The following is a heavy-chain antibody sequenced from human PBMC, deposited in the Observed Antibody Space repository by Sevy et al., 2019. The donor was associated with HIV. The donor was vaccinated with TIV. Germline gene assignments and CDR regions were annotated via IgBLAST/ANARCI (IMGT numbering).Heavy chain of an antibody. D-gene: IGHD3-16*02. Sequence: SETLSLTCAVYGGSFSGYYWTFFRQPPGKGLEWIGEITHSENTNSNPSLKSRVTISVDTSKNQFSLKLTSVTAADTAVYFCARGRYDKYVWGSYRPTYFDYWGQGSLVTVPS. V-gene: IGHV4-34*01. CDR1: GGSFSGYY. CDR2: ITHSENT. CDR3: ARGRYDKYVWGSYRPTYFDY. J-gene: IGHJ4*02.